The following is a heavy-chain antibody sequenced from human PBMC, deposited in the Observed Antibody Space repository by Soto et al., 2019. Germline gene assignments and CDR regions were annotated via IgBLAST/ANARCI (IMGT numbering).Heavy chain of an antibody. CDR3: ATIAGRPENYYYGMDV. D-gene: IGHD6-6*01. Sequence: QVQLVQSGAEVKKPGSSVKVSCKASGGTFSSYGITWVRQAPGQGLEWVGGIIPILNTPDYARKFQGRVTITADESTSTANMELSSLSSEDTAVYYYATIAGRPENYYYGMDVWGQGTTVTVSS. J-gene: IGHJ6*02. V-gene: IGHV1-69*01. CDR1: GGTFSSYG. CDR2: IIPILNTP.